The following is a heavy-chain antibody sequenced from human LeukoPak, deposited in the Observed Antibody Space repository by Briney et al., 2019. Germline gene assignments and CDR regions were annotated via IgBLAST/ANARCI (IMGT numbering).Heavy chain of an antibody. CDR1: GFTFSSYS. J-gene: IGHJ6*03. Sequence: GGSLRLSCAASGFTFSSYSMNWVRQAPGKGLEWVSYISSSSSTIYYADSVKGRFTISRDNAKNSLYLQMNSLRAEDTAVYYCAKGTRLRFLEWLSDYYYYMDVWGKGTTVTVSS. D-gene: IGHD3-3*01. CDR3: AKGTRLRFLEWLSDYYYYMDV. CDR2: ISSSSSTI. V-gene: IGHV3-48*01.